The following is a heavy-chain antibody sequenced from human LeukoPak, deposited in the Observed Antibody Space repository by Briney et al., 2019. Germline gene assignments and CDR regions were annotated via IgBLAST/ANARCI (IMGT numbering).Heavy chain of an antibody. J-gene: IGHJ6*02. CDR3: ARAKRGTPLPISYYFYAMDV. Sequence: GGSLRLSCAASGFSFSTYAMNWVRQSPGKGLEWVSGISGNGGSTHYADPVKGRFTVSRDNSKNTLYLQMTSLRAEDTAVYFCARAKRGTPLPISYYFYAMDVWGQGTTVAVSS. CDR2: ISGNGGST. CDR1: GFSFSTYA. D-gene: IGHD1-1*01. V-gene: IGHV3-23*01.